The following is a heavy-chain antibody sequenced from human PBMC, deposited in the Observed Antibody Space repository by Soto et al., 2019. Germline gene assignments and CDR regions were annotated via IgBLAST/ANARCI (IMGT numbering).Heavy chain of an antibody. J-gene: IGHJ6*02. V-gene: IGHV4-4*02. CDR3: ASAADIVPYYYYYGMDV. Sequence: PSETLSLTCAVSGGSISSSNWWSWVRQPPGKGLEWIGEIYHSGSTNYNPSLKSRVTISVDKSKNQFSLKLSSVTAADTAVYYCASAADIVPYYYYYGMDVSGQGTTVTVSS. CDR2: IYHSGST. D-gene: IGHD5-12*01. CDR1: GGSISSSNW.